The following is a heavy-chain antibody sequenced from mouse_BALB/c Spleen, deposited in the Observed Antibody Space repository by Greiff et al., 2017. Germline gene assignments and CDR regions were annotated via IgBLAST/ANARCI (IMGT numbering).Heavy chain of an antibody. D-gene: IGHD2-5*01. CDR2: ISTYSGNI. CDR3: ARRDSNYDYAMDY. V-gene: IGHV1S137*01. J-gene: IGHJ4*01. Sequence: QVQLQQSGPELVRPGASVKMSCKASGYTFTDYLMHWVKQSPAQSLEWIGFISTYSGNINYNKKFKGKATLTVDKSSRTAYMELARLTSEDSAIYYYARRDSNYDYAMDYWGQGTSVTVSS. CDR1: GYTFTDYL.